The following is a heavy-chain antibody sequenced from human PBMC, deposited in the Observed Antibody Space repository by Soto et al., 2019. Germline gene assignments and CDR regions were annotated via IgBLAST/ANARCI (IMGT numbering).Heavy chain of an antibody. V-gene: IGHV3-30*18. Sequence: GGSLRLSCAASGFTFSSYGMHWVRQAPGKGLEWVALISYDGSNKYYADSVKGRFTIPRDNSKNTLYLQMNSLRAEDTAVYYCAKHYGDYEAYYFDYWGQGTLVTVSS. CDR1: GFTFSSYG. CDR3: AKHYGDYEAYYFDY. J-gene: IGHJ4*02. CDR2: ISYDGSNK. D-gene: IGHD4-17*01.